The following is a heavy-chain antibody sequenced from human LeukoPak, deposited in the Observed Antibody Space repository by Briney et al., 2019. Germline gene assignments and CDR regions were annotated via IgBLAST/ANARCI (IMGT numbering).Heavy chain of an antibody. CDR2: IWYDGSNK. CDR3: AKRGVVIRVILVGFHKEAYYFDS. D-gene: IGHD3-22*01. J-gene: IGHJ4*02. V-gene: IGHV3-33*06. CDR1: GFTFSSYG. Sequence: LPGRSLRLSCAASGFTFSSYGTHWVRQAPGKGLEWVAVIWYDGSNKYYADSVKGRFTISRDNRKNTLFLQMNSLRAEDTAVYFCAKRGVVIRVILVGFHKEAYYFDSWGQGALVTVSS.